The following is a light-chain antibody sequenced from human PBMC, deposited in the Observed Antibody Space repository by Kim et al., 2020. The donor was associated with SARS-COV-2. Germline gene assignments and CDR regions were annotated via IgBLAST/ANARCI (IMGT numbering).Light chain of an antibody. Sequence: ASVRDRVTITCQASQDIKKCLQWYQQTPGKAPKLLFYDASNLEAGVPSRFSGSGSGTDFTLTISSLQPEDIATYYCQQCDDLPFTFGPGTKVDIK. CDR3: QQCDDLPFT. CDR1: QDIKKC. J-gene: IGKJ3*01. CDR2: DAS. V-gene: IGKV1-33*01.